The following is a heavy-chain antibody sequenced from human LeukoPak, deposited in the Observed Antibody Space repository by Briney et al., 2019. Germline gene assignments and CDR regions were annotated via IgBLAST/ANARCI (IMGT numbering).Heavy chain of an antibody. Sequence: SETLSLTCAVYGGSFSGYYWSWIRQPPGKGLEWIGEINHSGSTNSNPSLKSRVTISVDTSKNQFSLKLSSVTAADTAVYYCARGRDFWSRDFDYWGQGTLVTVSS. V-gene: IGHV4-34*01. CDR2: INHSGST. D-gene: IGHD3-3*01. J-gene: IGHJ4*02. CDR3: ARGRDFWSRDFDY. CDR1: GGSFSGYY.